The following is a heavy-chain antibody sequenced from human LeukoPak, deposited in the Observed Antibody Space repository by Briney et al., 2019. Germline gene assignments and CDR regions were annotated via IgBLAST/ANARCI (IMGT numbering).Heavy chain of an antibody. Sequence: ASVKISCKVSGYTFTRNYMHWVRQAPGQGLEWMGVIHPSGSSTNYAQKFQGRVTMTKDTSTSTVYIELSSLRSEDTAVYYCARMDMDTAMVTNYLDHWGQGTLVTVSS. CDR3: ARMDMDTAMVTNYLDH. CDR2: IHPSGSST. J-gene: IGHJ4*02. CDR1: GYTFTRNY. V-gene: IGHV1-46*01. D-gene: IGHD5-18*01.